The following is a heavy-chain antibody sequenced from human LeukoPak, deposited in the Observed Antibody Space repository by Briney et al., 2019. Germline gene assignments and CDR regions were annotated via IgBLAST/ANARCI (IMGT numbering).Heavy chain of an antibody. CDR1: GGSISTSNYY. V-gene: IGHV4-39*07. D-gene: IGHD2-15*01. CDR3: ARRYCSGGSCYSERGAFDI. CDR2: IFYSGTT. J-gene: IGHJ3*02. Sequence: PSETLSLTCTVSGGSISTSNYYWGWIRQPPGKGLEWIGNIFYSGTTYYNPSLKSRVTISVDTSKNQFSLKLSSVTAADTAVYYCARRYCSGGSCYSERGAFDIWGQGTMVTVSS.